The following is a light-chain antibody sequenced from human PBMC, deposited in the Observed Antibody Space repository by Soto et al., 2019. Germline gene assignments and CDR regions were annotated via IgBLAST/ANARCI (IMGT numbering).Light chain of an antibody. Sequence: EIVLTQSPATLSLSPGERATLSCRASQSISGTLAWYQQKPGQAPRLLIYGASTRAAGFPARFSGSGSGTDFTLTISSLQSEDFAVYYCQQYDNWLWTFGQGTKVDIK. CDR2: GAS. V-gene: IGKV3-15*01. CDR3: QQYDNWLWT. J-gene: IGKJ1*01. CDR1: QSISGT.